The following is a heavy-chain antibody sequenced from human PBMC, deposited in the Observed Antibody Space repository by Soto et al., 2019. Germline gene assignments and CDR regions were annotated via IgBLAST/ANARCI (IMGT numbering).Heavy chain of an antibody. Sequence: GGSLRLSCVASGFTFSPYYMSWVRQAPGKGLEWVSSISSSSSYIYYADSVKGRFTISRDNAKNSLYLQMNSLRAEDTAVYYCARDNTVTRPYYYYGMDVWGQGTTVTVSS. J-gene: IGHJ6*02. V-gene: IGHV3-21*01. CDR3: ARDNTVTRPYYYYGMDV. CDR2: ISSSSSYI. D-gene: IGHD4-4*01. CDR1: GFTFSPYY.